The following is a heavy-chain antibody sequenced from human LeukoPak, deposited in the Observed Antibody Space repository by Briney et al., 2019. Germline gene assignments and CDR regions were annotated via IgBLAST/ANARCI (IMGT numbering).Heavy chain of an antibody. D-gene: IGHD1-14*01. CDR2: IYWNDDK. CDR3: AHILSVATGDYMDV. Sequence: SGPTLLQPTPTLTLTCTFSGFSLSGSGVGVGWIRQPPGKALEWLALIYWNDDKRYTPSLKSRLIITKDTPKNHVVLTMTNMDPVDTATYYCAHILSVATGDYMDVWGKGTTVTVSS. V-gene: IGHV2-5*01. J-gene: IGHJ6*03. CDR1: GFSLSGSGVG.